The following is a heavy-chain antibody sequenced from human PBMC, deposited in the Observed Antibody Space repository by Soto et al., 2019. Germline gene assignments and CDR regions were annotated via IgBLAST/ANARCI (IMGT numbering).Heavy chain of an antibody. Sequence: EVQLVESGGGLVQPGRSLRLSCAASGFTFDDYAMHWVRQAPGKGLEWVSGISWNSGSIGYADSVKGRFTISRDNAKNYLYLQMNSLRAEDTALYYCAKDRNGYYYYMDVWGKGTTVTVSS. D-gene: IGHD4-17*01. CDR3: AKDRNGYYYYMDV. V-gene: IGHV3-9*01. J-gene: IGHJ6*03. CDR2: ISWNSGSI. CDR1: GFTFDDYA.